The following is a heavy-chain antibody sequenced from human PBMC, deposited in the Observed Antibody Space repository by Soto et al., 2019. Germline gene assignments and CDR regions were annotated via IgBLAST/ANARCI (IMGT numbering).Heavy chain of an antibody. J-gene: IGHJ6*02. Sequence: SLRLSCAASGFTFSSYAMSWVRQAPGKGLEWVSRISSSGGSTYDADSVKGRFTISRDNSNNTLYLQMNSLRAEDTAIYYCAKVDGRGGMDVWGQGTTVTVSS. CDR1: GFTFSSYA. CDR3: AKVDGRGGMDV. V-gene: IGHV3-23*01. CDR2: ISSSGGST.